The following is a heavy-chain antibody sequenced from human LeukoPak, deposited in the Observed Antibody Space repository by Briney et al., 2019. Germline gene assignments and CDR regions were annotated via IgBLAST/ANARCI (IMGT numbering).Heavy chain of an antibody. Sequence: GGSLRLSCAASGFTFSSYSMNWVRQAPGKGLEWVSSISSSSSYIYYADSVKGRFTISRDNAKNSLYLQMNSLRAEDTAVYYCARIPAVTTNLFLDYWGQGTLVTVSS. D-gene: IGHD4-17*01. CDR3: ARIPAVTTNLFLDY. CDR2: ISSSSSYI. J-gene: IGHJ4*02. CDR1: GFTFSSYS. V-gene: IGHV3-21*01.